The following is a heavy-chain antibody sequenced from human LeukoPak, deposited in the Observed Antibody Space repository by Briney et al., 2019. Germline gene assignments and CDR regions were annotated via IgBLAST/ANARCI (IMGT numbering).Heavy chain of an antibody. CDR2: ISYDGGNK. V-gene: IGHV3-30*18. D-gene: IGHD3-3*01. Sequence: PGGSLRLSCAASGFTFSSYGMHWVRQAPGKGLEWVAVISYDGGNKYYADSVKGRFTISRDNSKNTLYLQMNSLRAEDTAVYYCAKDSRRDFWSGAYQPALRRTPETGKSGGYFDYWGQGTLVTVSS. CDR1: GFTFSSYG. CDR3: AKDSRRDFWSGAYQPALRRTPETGKSGGYFDY. J-gene: IGHJ4*02.